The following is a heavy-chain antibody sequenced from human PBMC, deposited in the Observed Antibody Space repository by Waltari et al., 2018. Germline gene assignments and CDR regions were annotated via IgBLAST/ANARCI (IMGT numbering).Heavy chain of an antibody. Sequence: QVQLVQSGAEVKKPGSSVKVSCKASGGTFSSYAISWVRQARGQGLEWMGGIIPIFGTANYSQKFQGRVTITSNKSTSTAYMELSSLRSEDTAVYYCARAYTGSSGYSYFDYWGQGTLVTVSS. CDR2: IIPIFGTA. V-gene: IGHV1-69*14. J-gene: IGHJ4*02. D-gene: IGHD3-22*01. CDR3: ARAYTGSSGYSYFDY. CDR1: GGTFSSYA.